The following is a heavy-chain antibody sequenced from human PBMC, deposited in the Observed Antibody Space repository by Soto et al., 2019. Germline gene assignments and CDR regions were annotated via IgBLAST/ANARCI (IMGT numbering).Heavy chain of an antibody. J-gene: IGHJ3*02. CDR3: ARDDYIWGSYWDDAFDI. Sequence: PSETLSLTCTVSGGSISSSSYYWGWIPNPPGKGLEWIGSIYYRGSTYYTPPLKSRVTISVDTSKNQFPLKRSSVTAADTAVYYCARDDYIWGSYWDDAFDIGGKGTMVTVSS. V-gene: IGHV4-39*02. CDR1: GGSISSSSYY. CDR2: IYYRGST. D-gene: IGHD3-16*01.